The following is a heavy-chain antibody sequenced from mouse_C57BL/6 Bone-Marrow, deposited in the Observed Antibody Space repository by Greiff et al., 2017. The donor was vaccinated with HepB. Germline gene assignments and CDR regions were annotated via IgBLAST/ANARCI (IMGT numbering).Heavy chain of an antibody. CDR1: GFTFSDYG. D-gene: IGHD2-10*01. J-gene: IGHJ3*01. CDR2: ISSGSSTI. CDR3: ARPASYYPAWFAY. Sequence: VQLKESGGGLVKPGGSLKLSCAASGFTFSDYGMHWVRQAPEKGLEWVAYISSGSSTIYYADTVKGRFTISRDNAKNTLFLQMTSLRSEDTAMYYCARPASYYPAWFAYWGQGTLVTVSA. V-gene: IGHV5-17*01.